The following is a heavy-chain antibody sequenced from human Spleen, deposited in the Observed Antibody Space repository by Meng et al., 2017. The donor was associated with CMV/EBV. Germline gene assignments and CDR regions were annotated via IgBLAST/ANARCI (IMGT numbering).Heavy chain of an antibody. D-gene: IGHD6-13*01. V-gene: IGHV4-34*01. CDR1: GGSFSGYY. J-gene: IGHJ4*02. Sequence: LSLTCAVYGGSFSGYYWSCIRQPPGKGLEWIGEINHSGSTNYNPSLKSRVTISVDTSKNQFSLKLSSVTAADTAVYYCARGSIAAAGDWGQGTLVTISS. CDR3: ARGSIAAAGD. CDR2: INHSGST.